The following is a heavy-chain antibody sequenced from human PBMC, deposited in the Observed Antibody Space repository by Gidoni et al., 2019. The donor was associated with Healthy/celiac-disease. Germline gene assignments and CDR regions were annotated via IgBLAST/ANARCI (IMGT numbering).Heavy chain of an antibody. CDR2: ISDYNGNT. D-gene: IGHD5-12*01. Sequence: QVQLVQSGAELKRPGASVRVSCKTAGYTFMNYGIHWVRQAPGQGLEWMGWISDYNGNTNSAQKFQDRIFMTTDASSTTASMELRTLRPDDTAVYYCARGGYGDHEKRYYGMDVWGQGTTVTVSS. V-gene: IGHV1-18*04. J-gene: IGHJ6*02. CDR3: ARGGYGDHEKRYYGMDV. CDR1: GYTFMNYG.